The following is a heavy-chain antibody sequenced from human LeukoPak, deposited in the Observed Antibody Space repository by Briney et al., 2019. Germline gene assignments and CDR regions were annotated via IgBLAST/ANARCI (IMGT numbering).Heavy chain of an antibody. V-gene: IGHV5-51*01. J-gene: IGHJ4*02. CDR2: IYPGDSDT. CDR3: ARHQLVEATQSQLDY. CDR1: GYSFTTYW. D-gene: IGHD1-26*01. Sequence: GESLKISCEGSGYSFTTYWIAWVRQMPGKGLECVGIIYPGDSDTRYSPSFQGQVTISVDKSITTAYLQWSSLKASDTAMYYCARHQLVEATQSQLDYWDQGTLVTVSS.